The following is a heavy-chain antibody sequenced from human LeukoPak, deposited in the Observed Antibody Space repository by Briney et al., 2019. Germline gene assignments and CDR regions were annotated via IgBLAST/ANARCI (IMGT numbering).Heavy chain of an antibody. Sequence: ASVKVSCKASGYIFTGYTIHWVRQAPGQRLEWMGWINGGSDNTKNSQKFQGRVTITRDTSASTAYMGLSSLRPEDTAVYYCARVVKARIPAFDYWGQGTLVTVSS. CDR1: GYIFTGYT. CDR2: INGGSDNT. CDR3: ARVVKARIPAFDY. D-gene: IGHD4-23*01. J-gene: IGHJ4*02. V-gene: IGHV1-3*01.